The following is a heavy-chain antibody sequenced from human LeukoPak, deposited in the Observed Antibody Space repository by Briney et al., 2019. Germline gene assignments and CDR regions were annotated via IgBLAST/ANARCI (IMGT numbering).Heavy chain of an antibody. CDR2: FDVIDSET. Sequence: GASVKVSCTVSGSSLSELSLYWVRQAPGKGLEWMGGFDVIDSETFYAQKFQGRVTMTEDSSTDTAYMELRSLTSDDTALYYCAAGRPSRLLDYWGQGTLVTASS. CDR3: AAGRPSRLLDY. V-gene: IGHV1-24*01. J-gene: IGHJ4*02. D-gene: IGHD6-6*01. CDR1: GSSLSELS.